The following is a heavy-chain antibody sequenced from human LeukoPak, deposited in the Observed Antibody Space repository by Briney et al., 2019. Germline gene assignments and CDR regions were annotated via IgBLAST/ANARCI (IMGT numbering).Heavy chain of an antibody. Sequence: GRSLRLSCTVSGFSVSDNSMSWVRQAPGKGLEWVSFIYSGTTHYSDSVKGRFTISRDNSKNTLYLQMNSLRAEDTAVYYCAKVTWELLNYFDYWGQGTLVTVSS. D-gene: IGHD1-26*01. CDR3: AKVTWELLNYFDY. CDR1: GFSVSDNS. V-gene: IGHV3-66*03. J-gene: IGHJ4*02. CDR2: IYSGTT.